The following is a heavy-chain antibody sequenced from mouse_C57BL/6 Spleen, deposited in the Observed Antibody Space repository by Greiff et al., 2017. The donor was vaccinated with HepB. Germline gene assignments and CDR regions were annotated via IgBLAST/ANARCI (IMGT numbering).Heavy chain of an antibody. CDR3: ARAGGDY. CDR1: GYTFTSYW. D-gene: IGHD1-1*02. CDR2: IDPSDSYT. V-gene: IGHV1-50*01. J-gene: IGHJ4*01. Sequence: VQLQQSGAELVKPGASVKLSCKASGYTFTSYWMQWVKQRPGQGLEWIGEIDPSDSYTNYNQKFKGKATLTVDTSSSTAYMQLSSLTSEDSAVYYCARAGGDYWGQGTSVTVSS.